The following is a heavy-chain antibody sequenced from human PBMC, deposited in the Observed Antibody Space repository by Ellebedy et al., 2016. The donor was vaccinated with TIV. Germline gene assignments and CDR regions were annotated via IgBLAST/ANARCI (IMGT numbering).Heavy chain of an antibody. V-gene: IGHV4-39*01. CDR3: ASPTRGYTHGFDY. D-gene: IGHD5-18*01. CDR1: GGSISSNNYY. Sequence: MPSETLSLTCTVSGGSISSNNYYWGWIRQPPGKGLEWNGSVYFSGTTYYNPSFKSRVTTSVDTSKNQFSLKLSSVTAADTAVYYCASPTRGYTHGFDYWGQGTLVTVSS. J-gene: IGHJ4*02. CDR2: VYFSGTT.